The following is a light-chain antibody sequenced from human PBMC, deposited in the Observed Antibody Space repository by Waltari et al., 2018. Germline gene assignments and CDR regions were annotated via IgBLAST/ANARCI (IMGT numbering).Light chain of an antibody. CDR2: KAS. Sequence: DVQMTQSPSTMSAFVGDSVPITCRASQSISNWLAWYQQKPGRAPTLLIYKASNLHSGVPSRFNGSGSGTDFTLTINSLQPDDFATYYCQQYNNYYTFGQGTKLEIK. J-gene: IGKJ2*01. CDR1: QSISNW. CDR3: QQYNNYYT. V-gene: IGKV1-5*03.